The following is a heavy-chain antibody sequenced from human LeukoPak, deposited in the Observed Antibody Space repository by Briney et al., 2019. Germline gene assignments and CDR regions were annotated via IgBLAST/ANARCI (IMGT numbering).Heavy chain of an antibody. V-gene: IGHV4-34*01. CDR1: GGSFSGYY. J-gene: IGHJ1*01. D-gene: IGHD2-2*02. CDR2: INHSGST. Sequence: SSETLSLTCAVYGGSFSGYYWSWIRQPPGKGLEWIGEINHSGSTNYNPSLKSRVTISVDTSKNQFSLKLSSVTAADTAVYYCARAVPAAIAIAGYFQHRGQGTLVTISS. CDR3: ARAVPAAIAIAGYFQH.